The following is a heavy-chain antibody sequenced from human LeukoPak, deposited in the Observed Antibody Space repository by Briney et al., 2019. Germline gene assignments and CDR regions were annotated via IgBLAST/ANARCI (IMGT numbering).Heavy chain of an antibody. CDR3: ARVRGQQLGVIDY. CDR2: IHPYRGVT. CDR1: GYIFTAYY. V-gene: IGHV1-2*07. Sequence: ASVKVSCKASGYIFTAYYLHWVRQTPGQGLEWVGYIHPYRGVTNYAHKFHGRVTLTMDTSINTAYMELSSLRSDDTAVYYCARVRGQQLGVIDYWGQGTLVTVSS. J-gene: IGHJ4*02. D-gene: IGHD3-10*01.